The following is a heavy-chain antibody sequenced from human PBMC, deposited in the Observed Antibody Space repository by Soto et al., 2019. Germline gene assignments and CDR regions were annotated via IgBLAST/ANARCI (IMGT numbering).Heavy chain of an antibody. V-gene: IGHV3-30*18. CDR2: ISYDGSNK. CDR3: AQVMNILTAWTAWTDAFDI. J-gene: IGHJ3*02. Sequence: PGGSLRLSCAASGFTFSSYCMHWVRQAPGKGLEWVAVISYDGSNKYYADSVKGRFTISRDNSKNTLYLQMNSLRAEDTAVYYCAQVMNILTAWTAWTDAFDIWGQGTMVTVSS. CDR1: GFTFSSYC. D-gene: IGHD3-9*01.